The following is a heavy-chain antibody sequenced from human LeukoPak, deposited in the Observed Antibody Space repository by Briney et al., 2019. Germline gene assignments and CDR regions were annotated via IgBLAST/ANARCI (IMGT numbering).Heavy chain of an antibody. V-gene: IGHV1-69*06. CDR1: GYTFTSYG. CDR2: IIPIFGTA. D-gene: IGHD3-3*01. Sequence: SVKVSCKASGYTFTSYGISWVRQAPGQGLEWMGRIIPIFGTANYAQKFQGRVTITADKSTSTAYMELSSLRSEDTAVYYCATGYGGVVISHWGQGTLVTVSS. CDR3: ATGYGGVVISH. J-gene: IGHJ4*02.